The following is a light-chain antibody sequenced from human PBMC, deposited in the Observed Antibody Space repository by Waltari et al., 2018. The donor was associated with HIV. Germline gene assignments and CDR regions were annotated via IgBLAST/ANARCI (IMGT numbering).Light chain of an antibody. CDR3: QQYGGSPLT. V-gene: IGKV3-20*01. J-gene: IGKJ4*01. Sequence: ENVLTPSPGPLSLSPGERATLSCRASQSVRINYLAWYQQKPGQAPRLLIYGASSRATGIPDRFSGSGSGTDFTLTISRLEPEDFAVYFCQQYGGSPLTFGGGTKVEV. CDR1: QSVRINY. CDR2: GAS.